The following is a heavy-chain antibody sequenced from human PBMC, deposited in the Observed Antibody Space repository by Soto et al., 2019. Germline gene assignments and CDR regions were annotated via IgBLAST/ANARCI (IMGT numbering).Heavy chain of an antibody. V-gene: IGHV4-30-2*01. J-gene: IGHJ3*02. CDR1: GGSISSGGYS. Sequence: QLQLQESGSGLVKPSQTLSLTCAVSGGSISSGGYSWSWIRQPPGKGLEWIGYIYHSGSTYYNPSLKSRVTISVDRSKNQFSLKLSSVTAADTAVYYCARVRLYYYDSRGRESAFDIWGQGTMVTVSS. CDR3: ARVRLYYYDSRGRESAFDI. D-gene: IGHD3-22*01. CDR2: IYHSGST.